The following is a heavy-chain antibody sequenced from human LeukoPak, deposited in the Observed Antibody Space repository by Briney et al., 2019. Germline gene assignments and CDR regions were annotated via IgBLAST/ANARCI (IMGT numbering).Heavy chain of an antibody. D-gene: IGHD6-13*01. Sequence: PSETLSLTCTVSGGSISSYYWSWIRQPPGKGLEWIGYIYYSGSTNYNPSLKSRVTISVDTSKNQFSLKLSSVTAADTAVYYCARVDSSSWYGYYFDYWGQGTLVTVSS. CDR2: IYYSGST. V-gene: IGHV4-59*01. CDR3: ARVDSSSWYGYYFDY. CDR1: GGSISSYY. J-gene: IGHJ4*02.